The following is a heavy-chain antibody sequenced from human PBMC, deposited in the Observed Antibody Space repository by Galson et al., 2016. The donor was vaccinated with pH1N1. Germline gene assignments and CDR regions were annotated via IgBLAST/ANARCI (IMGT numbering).Heavy chain of an antibody. CDR1: GGSISSRSYY. CDR3: ARHPHGDYVGFFDY. CDR2: IYYSGST. Sequence: ETLSLTCTVSGGSISSRSYYWGWIRQPPGKGLEWIGSIYYSGSTYYNPSLKSRVTISVDTSKNQFSLKLSSVTAADTAVYYCARHPHGDYVGFFDYWGQGTLVTVSS. V-gene: IGHV4-39*01. J-gene: IGHJ4*02. D-gene: IGHD4-17*01.